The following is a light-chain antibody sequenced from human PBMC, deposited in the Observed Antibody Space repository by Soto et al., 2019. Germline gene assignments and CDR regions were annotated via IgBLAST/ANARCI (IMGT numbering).Light chain of an antibody. CDR1: QSIGNY. CDR2: DAS. Sequence: EIVLTQSPATLSLSPGERATLSCRASQSIGNYLGWYQQKPGQAPGLLIYDASSRATGIPARFSGSGSGTDFTLTISSLEPEDFAIYYCQQRSNWPVTFGLGTRLEIK. J-gene: IGKJ5*01. CDR3: QQRSNWPVT. V-gene: IGKV3-11*01.